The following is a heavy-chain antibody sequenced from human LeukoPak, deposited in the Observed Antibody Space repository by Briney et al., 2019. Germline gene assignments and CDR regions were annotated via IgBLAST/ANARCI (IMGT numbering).Heavy chain of an antibody. CDR3: ARGNYYDSGDNWFDS. J-gene: IGHJ5*01. CDR2: IWYDGSNK. Sequence: GGSLRLSCAASGFTFSSYGMHWVRQAPGKGLEWVAVIWYDGSNKYYADSVKGRFTISRDNSKNTLYLQMNSLRAEDTAVYYCARGNYYDSGDNWFDSWGQGTLVTVSS. V-gene: IGHV3-33*01. D-gene: IGHD3-22*01. CDR1: GFTFSSYG.